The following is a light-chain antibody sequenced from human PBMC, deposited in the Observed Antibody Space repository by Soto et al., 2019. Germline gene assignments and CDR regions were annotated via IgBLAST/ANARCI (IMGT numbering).Light chain of an antibody. CDR2: GAS. CDR3: QQYNNWSGT. CDR1: QSVSSN. V-gene: IGKV3-15*01. Sequence: EIVLTQSPATLSLSPGERATLSCRASQSVSSNLAWYQQKPGQAPRLLIYGASTRATGIPARFSRSGSGTEFTLTISSLQSEDFAVYYCQQYNNWSGTFGQGTKV. J-gene: IGKJ1*01.